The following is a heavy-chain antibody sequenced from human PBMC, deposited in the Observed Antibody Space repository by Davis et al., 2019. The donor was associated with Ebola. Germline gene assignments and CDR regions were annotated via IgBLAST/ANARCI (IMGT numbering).Heavy chain of an antibody. CDR1: GFTFSSYA. V-gene: IGHV3-30-3*01. D-gene: IGHD3-10*01. CDR3: TRDRALWFGGPDV. CDR2: ISYDGTEK. Sequence: GESLKISCAASGFTFSSYAMHWVRQAPGKGLEWVAVISYDGTEKYYADSVRGRITISRDNSKKTLFLQMNRVKHGDSAVYYCTRDRALWFGGPDVWGQGTTVTVSS. J-gene: IGHJ6*02.